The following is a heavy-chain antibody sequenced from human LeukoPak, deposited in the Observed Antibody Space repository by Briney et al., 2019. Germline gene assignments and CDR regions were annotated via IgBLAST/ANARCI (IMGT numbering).Heavy chain of an antibody. V-gene: IGHV5-51*01. CDR3: ARPAYLGYCSSTNCHDAFDI. Sequence: KRGESLKISCKGSGYIFTSYWIGWVRQMPGKGLEWMGIIYPGDSDTRYSPSFQGQVTISADKSISTAYLQWSSLKASDTAMYYCARPAYLGYCSSTNCHDAFDIWGQGTMVTVSS. J-gene: IGHJ3*02. CDR1: GYIFTSYW. D-gene: IGHD2-2*01. CDR2: IYPGDSDT.